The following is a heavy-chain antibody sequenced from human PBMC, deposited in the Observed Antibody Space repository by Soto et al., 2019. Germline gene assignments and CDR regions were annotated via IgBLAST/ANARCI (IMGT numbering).Heavy chain of an antibody. Sequence: GGSLRLSCAASGFTFSSYGMHWVRQAPGKGLEWVAVIWYDGSNKYYADSVKGRFTISRDNSKNTLYLQMNSLRAEDTAVYYCARDQLIAASLDYWGQGTLVTVSS. CDR1: GFTFSSYG. CDR2: IWYDGSNK. D-gene: IGHD6-6*01. CDR3: ARDQLIAASLDY. V-gene: IGHV3-33*01. J-gene: IGHJ4*02.